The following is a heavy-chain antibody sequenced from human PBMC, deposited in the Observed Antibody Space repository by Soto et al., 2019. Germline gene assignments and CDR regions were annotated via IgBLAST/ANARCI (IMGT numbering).Heavy chain of an antibody. CDR3: AKNRGAGDYTNWSFAV. D-gene: IGHD2-2*02. Sequence: EVQLLDSGGGLVQPGGSLRLSCAASGFMFSCCAMSWVRQAPGKGLEWVSTIHGDGDYSHYTDSMEGRFTISRDNSRNTLYLQMDSLRADDTATYYCAKNRGAGDYTNWSFAVWGRGTLVAVSS. CDR2: IHGDGDYS. J-gene: IGHJ2*01. V-gene: IGHV3-23*01. CDR1: GFMFSCCA.